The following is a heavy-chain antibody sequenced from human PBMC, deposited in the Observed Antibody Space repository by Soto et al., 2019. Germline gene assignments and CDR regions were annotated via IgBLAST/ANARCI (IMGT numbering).Heavy chain of an antibody. CDR1: GYTFTSYD. V-gene: IGHV1-8*01. Sequence: QVQLVQSGAEVKKPGASVKVSCKASGYTFTSYDINWVRQATGQGLEWMGWMNPNSGNTGNAQKFQGRVTMTRNTSISTAYMELSSLRSEDTAVHYCARGRDYGAEIRRWYFDLWGRGTLVTVSS. D-gene: IGHD4-17*01. CDR3: ARGRDYGAEIRRWYFDL. J-gene: IGHJ2*01. CDR2: MNPNSGNT.